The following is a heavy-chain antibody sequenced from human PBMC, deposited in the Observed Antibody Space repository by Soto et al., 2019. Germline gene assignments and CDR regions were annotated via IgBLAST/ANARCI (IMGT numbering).Heavy chain of an antibody. V-gene: IGHV1-69*13. D-gene: IGHD2-15*01. CDR3: ASQLWGGGYCSGGSCFNLGY. CDR2: IIPIFGTA. Sequence: ASVKVSCKASGGTFSSYAISWVRQAPGQGLEWMGGIIPIFGTANYAQKFQGRVTITADESTSTAYMELSSLRSEDTAVYYCASQLWGGGYCSGGSCFNLGYWGQGTLVTVSS. CDR1: GGTFSSYA. J-gene: IGHJ4*02.